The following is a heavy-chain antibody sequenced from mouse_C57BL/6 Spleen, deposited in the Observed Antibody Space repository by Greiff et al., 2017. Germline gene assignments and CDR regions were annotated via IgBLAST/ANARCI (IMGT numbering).Heavy chain of an antibody. CDR3: ASVHSNLPY. J-gene: IGHJ3*01. V-gene: IGHV2-6*01. CDR2: IWGVGST. D-gene: IGHD2-5*01. CDR1: GFSLTSYG. Sequence: VQRVESGPGLVAPSQSLSITCTVSGFSLTSYGVDWVRQSPGKGLEWLGVIWGVGSTNYNSALKSRLSISKDNSKSQVFLKMNSLQTDDTAMYYCASVHSNLPYWGQGTLVTVSA.